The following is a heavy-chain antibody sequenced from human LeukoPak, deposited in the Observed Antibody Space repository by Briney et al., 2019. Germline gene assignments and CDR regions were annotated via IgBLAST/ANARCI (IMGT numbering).Heavy chain of an antibody. Sequence: ASVKVSCKASGYTFTGYYMHWVRQAPGQGLEWMGWINPNSGGTNYAQKFQGWVTMTRDTPISTAYMELSRLRSDDTAVYYCARGPRDGSGSYPDYWGQGTLVTVSS. CDR1: GYTFTGYY. CDR2: INPNSGGT. D-gene: IGHD3-10*01. V-gene: IGHV1-2*04. J-gene: IGHJ4*02. CDR3: ARGPRDGSGSYPDY.